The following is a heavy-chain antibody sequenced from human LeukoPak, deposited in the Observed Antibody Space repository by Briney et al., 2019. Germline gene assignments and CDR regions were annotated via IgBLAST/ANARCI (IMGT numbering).Heavy chain of an antibody. CDR3: ARDPGITIFGVVTHDGFDI. CDR2: IYYSGST. J-gene: IGHJ3*02. CDR1: GGSISSYY. V-gene: IGHV4-59*01. Sequence: SETLSLTCTVSGGSISSYYWSWIRQPPGKGLEWIGYIYYSGSTKYNPSLQSRVTISVDTSKNQFSLKLNSVTAADTAVYYCARDPGITIFGVVTHDGFDIWGQGTMVTVSS. D-gene: IGHD3-3*01.